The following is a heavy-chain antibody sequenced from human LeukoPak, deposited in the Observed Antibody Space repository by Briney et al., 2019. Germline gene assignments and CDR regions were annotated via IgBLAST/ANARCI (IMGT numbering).Heavy chain of an antibody. V-gene: IGHV3-74*01. Sequence: GGSLRLSCAASGFSFSNYWMHWVRQAPGKGLVWVTRMNSDGSATYYADSVQGRFTISRDNAKNTLYLQMNSLGAEDTAMYFCAKGPNYFDSWGQGTLVTVSS. CDR1: GFSFSNYW. CDR3: AKGPNYFDS. J-gene: IGHJ4*02. CDR2: MNSDGSAT.